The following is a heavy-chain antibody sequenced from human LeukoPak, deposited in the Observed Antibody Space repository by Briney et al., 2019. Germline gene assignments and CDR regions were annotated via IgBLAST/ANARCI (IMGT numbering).Heavy chain of an antibody. CDR3: AKDKGELLRDNWFDP. CDR1: GFTFSTYW. J-gene: IGHJ5*02. CDR2: INADGSTT. Sequence: GGSLRLSCAASGFTFSTYWMHWVRQGPGKGLVWVSRINADGSTTTYADSVKGRFTISRDNAKNTLYLQMNSLRAEDTAIYYCAKDKGELLRDNWFDPWGQGTLVTVSS. V-gene: IGHV3-74*01. D-gene: IGHD1-26*01.